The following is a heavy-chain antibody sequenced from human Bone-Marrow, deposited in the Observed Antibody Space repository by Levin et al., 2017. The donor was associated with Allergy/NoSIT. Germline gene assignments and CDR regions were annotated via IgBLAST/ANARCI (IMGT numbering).Heavy chain of an antibody. Sequence: GESLKISCKASGYTFSTNGIHWVRQAPGQRPEWMGWINVGSGDTEYSRKFQGRVTITRDTSANTAYMDLRDLRFEDTAVYYCVRDQSTTWYGGIDFWGQGTLVSVSS. CDR3: VRDQSTTWYGGIDF. J-gene: IGHJ4*02. V-gene: IGHV1-3*01. CDR1: GYTFSTNG. D-gene: IGHD6-13*01. CDR2: INVGSGDT.